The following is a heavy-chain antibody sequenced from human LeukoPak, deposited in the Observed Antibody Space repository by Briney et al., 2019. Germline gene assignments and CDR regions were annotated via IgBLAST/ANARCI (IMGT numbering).Heavy chain of an antibody. D-gene: IGHD2-2*01. Sequence: GGSLRLSCAASGFTFSSYWMSWVRQAPGKGREWVANIKQDGSEKYYVDSVKGRFTISRDNAKNSLYLQMNSLRAEDTAVYYCARGDIVVVPAALHTVFYYFDYWGQGTLVTVSS. CDR2: IKQDGSEK. CDR3: ARGDIVVVPAALHTVFYYFDY. CDR1: GFTFSSYW. J-gene: IGHJ4*02. V-gene: IGHV3-7*01.